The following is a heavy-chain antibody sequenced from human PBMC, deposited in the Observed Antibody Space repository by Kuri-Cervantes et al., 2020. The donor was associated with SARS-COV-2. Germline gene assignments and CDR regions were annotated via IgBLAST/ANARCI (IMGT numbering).Heavy chain of an antibody. J-gene: IGHJ4*02. V-gene: IGHV4-34*01. CDR3: ARQPLRTMIVVVITSNGGFDD. Sequence: SETLSLTCAVAGGYFSGYYWSWIRQPPGKELEWIGEINHSGSTNYNPSLKSRVTISVDTSRYQFSLKLSSVTAAGTAVYYCARQPLRTMIVVVITSNGGFDDWGQGTLVTVSS. D-gene: IGHD3-22*01. CDR1: GGYFSGYY. CDR2: INHSGST.